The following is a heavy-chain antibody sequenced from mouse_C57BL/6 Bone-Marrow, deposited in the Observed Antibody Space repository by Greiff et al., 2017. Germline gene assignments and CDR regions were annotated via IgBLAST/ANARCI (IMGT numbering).Heavy chain of an antibody. CDR1: GYTFTSYW. CDR3: AREGFMTTVSFAY. CDR2: IDPADSYT. Sequence: QVQLQQPGAELVMPGASVKLSCKASGYTFTSYWMHWVKQRPGQGLEWIGWIDPADSYTNYNQKFKGKATLTADKSSSTAYMQLSSLTSEDSAVYYCAREGFMTTVSFAYWGQGTLVTVSA. V-gene: IGHV1-69*01. D-gene: IGHD1-1*01. J-gene: IGHJ3*01.